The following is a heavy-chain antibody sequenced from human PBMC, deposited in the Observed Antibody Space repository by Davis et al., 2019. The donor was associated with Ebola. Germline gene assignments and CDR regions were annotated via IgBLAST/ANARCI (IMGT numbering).Heavy chain of an antibody. Sequence: MPSETLSLTCVVSGASISLNNRWPWVRQPPGKGLEWIGEISQSGSTNYSPSLKSRVTISVDKSKNHFSLKLRSVTAADMAVYYCARHGASYGPFDYWGQGTLVTVSS. V-gene: IGHV4-4*02. J-gene: IGHJ4*02. CDR3: ARHGASYGPFDY. CDR2: ISQSGST. CDR1: GASISLNNR. D-gene: IGHD4-17*01.